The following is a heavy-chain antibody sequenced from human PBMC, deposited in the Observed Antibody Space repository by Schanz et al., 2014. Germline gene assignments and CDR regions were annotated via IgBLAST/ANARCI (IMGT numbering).Heavy chain of an antibody. CDR1: GFDFNSYS. Sequence: EVRLVESGGGLVQPGGSLRLSCEASGFDFNSYSMNWVRQVPGKGLEWLSYIATSSSTRHYADSVKGRVTISRDNAKNSVSLQMRRLRVEDTAVYYCARDNYYGSGSCAYCGQGTLVTVSS. CDR2: IATSSSTR. CDR3: ARDNYYGSGSCAY. J-gene: IGHJ4*02. V-gene: IGHV3-48*01. D-gene: IGHD3-10*01.